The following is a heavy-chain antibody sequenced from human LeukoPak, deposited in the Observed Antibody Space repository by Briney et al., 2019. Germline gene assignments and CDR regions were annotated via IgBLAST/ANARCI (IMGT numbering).Heavy chain of an antibody. CDR3: AKNAVAGQAYYDF. D-gene: IGHD6-19*01. J-gene: IGHJ4*02. CDR1: GFAFGTYA. V-gene: IGHV3-23*01. CDR2: ISGVGAHT. Sequence: GGSLRLSCAASGFAFGTYAVTWVRQAPGKGLEWVSAISGVGAHTYYADSVRGRFTISRDNPTNTLYLQMNSLRGEDTAIYYCAKNAVAGQAYYDFWGRGTLVTVFS.